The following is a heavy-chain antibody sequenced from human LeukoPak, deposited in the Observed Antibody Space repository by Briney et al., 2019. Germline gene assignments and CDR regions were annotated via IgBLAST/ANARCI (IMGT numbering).Heavy chain of an antibody. J-gene: IGHJ5*02. CDR2: IYPGDSDT. CDR1: GYSFTSYW. V-gene: IGHV5-51*01. D-gene: IGHD2-2*01. Sequence: GESLKISCKGSGYSFTSYWIGWVRQMPGKGLEWMGIIYPGDSDTRYSPSFQGQVTISADKSISTAYLQWSSLKASDTAMYYCARRGGGYCSSTSCPSHNWFDPWGQGTLVTVSS. CDR3: ARRGGGYCSSTSCPSHNWFDP.